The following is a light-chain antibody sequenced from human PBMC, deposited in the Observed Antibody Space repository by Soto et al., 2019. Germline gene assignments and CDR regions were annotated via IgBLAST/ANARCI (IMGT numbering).Light chain of an antibody. CDR2: DTS. V-gene: IGLV7-46*01. Sequence: QAVVTQEPSLTVSPGGTVTLTCGSSTGAVTTNHHPYWFQQKAGQAPRTLIYDTSNKHSWTPARFSGSLLGDKAALTLSGAQPEDDAQYYCLLSYNAARVFGGRTKLTVL. CDR3: LLSYNAARV. J-gene: IGLJ2*01. CDR1: TGAVTTNHH.